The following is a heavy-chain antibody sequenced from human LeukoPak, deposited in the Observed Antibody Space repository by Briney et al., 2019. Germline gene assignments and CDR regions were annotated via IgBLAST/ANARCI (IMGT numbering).Heavy chain of an antibody. Sequence: SETLSLTCAVYGGSFSGYYWSWIRQPPGKGLEWIGEINHSGSTDYNPSLKSRVTISVDTSKNQFSLKLSSVTAADTAVYYCARGLAAAAAVWGQGTMVTVSS. D-gene: IGHD6-13*01. V-gene: IGHV4-34*01. CDR2: INHSGST. CDR3: ARGLAAAAAV. CDR1: GGSFSGYY. J-gene: IGHJ3*01.